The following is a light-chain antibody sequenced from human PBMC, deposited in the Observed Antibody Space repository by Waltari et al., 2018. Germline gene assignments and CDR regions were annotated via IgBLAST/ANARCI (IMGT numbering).Light chain of an antibody. CDR1: QGIRSW. CDR2: ATS. J-gene: IGKJ4*01. Sequence: DLQMTQSPPSVSASVGDRVTITCRSSQGIRSWLSWYQQKPGKAPKLLIYATSNLQSGVPSRFSGSGSGTEFTLTISSLQPEDVATYYCQEANSFPLTFGGGTKVEI. V-gene: IGKV1-12*01. CDR3: QEANSFPLT.